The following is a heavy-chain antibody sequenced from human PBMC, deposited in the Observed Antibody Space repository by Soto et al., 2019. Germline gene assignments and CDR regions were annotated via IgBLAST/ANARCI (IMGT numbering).Heavy chain of an antibody. CDR2: MNPNSGTT. CDR3: VRYGVAAIY. J-gene: IGHJ4*01. V-gene: IGHV1-8*02. Sequence: GASVKVSCKASGYTFSTQNINWVRQATGQGLEWMGWMNPNSGTTGYAQKFQDRLTLTRDTSITTAYMELSSLTSDDTAVYFCVRYGVAAIYWGRGTQVTVSS. D-gene: IGHD2-8*01. CDR1: GYTFSTQN.